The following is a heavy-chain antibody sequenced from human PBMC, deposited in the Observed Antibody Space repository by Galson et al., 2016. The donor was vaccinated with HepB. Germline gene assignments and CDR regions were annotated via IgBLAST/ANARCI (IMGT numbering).Heavy chain of an antibody. J-gene: IGHJ5*02. CDR3: ARAGRRFLEWSLPKSWFDP. D-gene: IGHD3-3*01. V-gene: IGHV3-64*01. CDR1: GYTFSNYA. CDR2: ISGNGGNR. Sequence: SLRLSCAASGYTFSNYAIYWVRQAPGKGLECVAGISGNGGNRYYANSVKGRFIISRDNSKNTLYLQMGSVTTEDMAVYYCARAGRRFLEWSLPKSWFDPWGQGTLVTVSS.